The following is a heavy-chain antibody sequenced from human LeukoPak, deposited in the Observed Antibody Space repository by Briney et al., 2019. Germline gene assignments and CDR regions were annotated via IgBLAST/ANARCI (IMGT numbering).Heavy chain of an antibody. J-gene: IGHJ3*02. CDR2: INWNGGST. Sequence: GRSLRLSCAASGFTLDEYVMSCVRQAPRKGLEWGCGINWNGGSTGYADSVQGRCTIYRDTANNSLYLHMNGLRAEDTALYSCAREASQIAMMDDAFDIWGQGTMVTVSS. CDR1: GFTLDEYV. CDR3: AREASQIAMMDDAFDI. V-gene: IGHV3-20*04. D-gene: IGHD2-21*01.